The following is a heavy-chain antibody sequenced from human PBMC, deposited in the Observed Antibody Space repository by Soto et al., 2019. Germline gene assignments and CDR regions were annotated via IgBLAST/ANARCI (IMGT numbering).Heavy chain of an antibody. CDR2: IYHTGST. Sequence: WTWIRQPPGKGLEWIAYIYHTGSTYYNPSLKSRVSLSVDTSKNQFSLKLSSVTAADTAVYCCARARYCSGGSCYSDYWGQGTLVTVSS. J-gene: IGHJ4*02. CDR3: ARARYCSGGSCYSDY. V-gene: IGHV4-30-2*01. D-gene: IGHD2-15*01.